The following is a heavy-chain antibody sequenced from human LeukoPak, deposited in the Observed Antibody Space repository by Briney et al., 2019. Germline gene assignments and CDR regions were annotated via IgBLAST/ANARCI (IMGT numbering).Heavy chain of an antibody. CDR3: AKDWAVVVVAARYFDY. Sequence: GGSLRLSCAASGFTFSSYAMSWVRQAPGKGLEWVSAISGSGGSTYYADSVKGRFTISRDNSKNTLYLQMHSLRAEDTAVYYCAKDWAVVVVAARYFDYWGQGTLVTVSS. CDR2: ISGSGGST. V-gene: IGHV3-23*01. CDR1: GFTFSSYA. J-gene: IGHJ4*02. D-gene: IGHD2-15*01.